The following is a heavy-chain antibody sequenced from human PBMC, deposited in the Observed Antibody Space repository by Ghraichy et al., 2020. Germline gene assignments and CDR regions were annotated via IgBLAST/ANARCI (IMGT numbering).Heavy chain of an antibody. D-gene: IGHD2-2*01. J-gene: IGHJ6*02. V-gene: IGHV3-7*01. CDR2: IKEDGSDK. CDR1: GFTFSSYW. Sequence: GGSLRLSCAVSGFTFSSYWMSWVRQVPGKGLEWVASIKEDGSDKSYVDSLRGQFTISRDNAKNSLYLQMSSLRAEDTAVYYCARRLVVPGASGWGYGMDVWGQGITVTVS. CDR3: ARRLVVPGASGWGYGMDV.